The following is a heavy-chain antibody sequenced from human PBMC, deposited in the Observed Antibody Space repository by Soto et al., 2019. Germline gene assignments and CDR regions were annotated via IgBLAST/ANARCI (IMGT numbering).Heavy chain of an antibody. J-gene: IGHJ4*02. CDR1: GFTVSSNY. CDR3: ARVDYGDYRFDY. V-gene: IGHV3-66*01. Sequence: PGGSLRLSCAASGFTVSSNYMSWVRQAPGKGLEWVSVIYSGGSTYYADSVKGRFTISRDNSKNTLYLQMNSLRAEDTAVYYCARVDYGDYRFDYWGQGTLVTVSS. D-gene: IGHD4-17*01. CDR2: IYSGGST.